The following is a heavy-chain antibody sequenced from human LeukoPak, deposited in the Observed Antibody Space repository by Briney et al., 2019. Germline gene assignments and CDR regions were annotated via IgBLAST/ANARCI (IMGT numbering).Heavy chain of an antibody. CDR1: GFTFSSYW. J-gene: IGHJ3*02. Sequence: GSLRLSCAASGFTFSSYWMHWVRQAPGKGLVWVSLINSDGSSTIYADSVKGRFTISRDNAKNTLYLQMNSLRAEDTAVYYCARGLTIFGVVNDAFDIWGQGTMVTVSS. D-gene: IGHD3-3*01. CDR3: ARGLTIFGVVNDAFDI. CDR2: INSDGSST. V-gene: IGHV3-74*01.